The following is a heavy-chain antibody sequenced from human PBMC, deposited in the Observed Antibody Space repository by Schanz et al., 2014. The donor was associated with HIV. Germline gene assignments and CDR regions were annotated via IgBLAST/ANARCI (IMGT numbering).Heavy chain of an antibody. J-gene: IGHJ6*02. CDR3: ARGGEVRGVLITTPYSYSSILDV. V-gene: IGHV4-34*01. CDR2: IKHSGGP. CDR1: GGSFSGYY. D-gene: IGHD3-10*01. Sequence: QVQLQQWGAGLLKPSETLSLTCAVYGGSFSGYYWSWIRQPPGKGLEWIGEIKHSGGPNYNPSLKGRVTMSVDASKTPFPLKLSSVTAADTAIYYCARGGEVRGVLITTPYSYSSILDVWGQGTTVTISS.